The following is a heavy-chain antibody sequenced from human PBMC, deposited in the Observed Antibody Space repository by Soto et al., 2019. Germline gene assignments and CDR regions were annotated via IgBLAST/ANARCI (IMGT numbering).Heavy chain of an antibody. Sequence: QVQLVQSGAEVKKPGASVKVSCKASGYTFTSYGISWVRQAPGQGLEWMGWINGYNGNTNHAQKLQGRVTMNTDTSASTAYMELRSLRSDDSAVYVCARMGDVPYYYYGMDVWGPGTTVTVSS. D-gene: IGHD3-16*01. CDR3: ARMGDVPYYYYGMDV. V-gene: IGHV1-18*01. CDR2: INGYNGNT. J-gene: IGHJ6*02. CDR1: GYTFTSYG.